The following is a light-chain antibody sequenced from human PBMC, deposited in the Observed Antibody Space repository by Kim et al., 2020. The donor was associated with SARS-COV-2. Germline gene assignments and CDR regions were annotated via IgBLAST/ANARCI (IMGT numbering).Light chain of an antibody. Sequence: ASVGDGVTLSCRASQGISNYLAWYQQKPGQAPKLLIYAASALQFGVSSRFNGSGSGTDFTLTISDLQPEDVATYYCQKYNTAPWTFGHGTKVEIK. CDR1: QGISNY. CDR3: QKYNTAPWT. J-gene: IGKJ1*01. V-gene: IGKV1-27*01. CDR2: AAS.